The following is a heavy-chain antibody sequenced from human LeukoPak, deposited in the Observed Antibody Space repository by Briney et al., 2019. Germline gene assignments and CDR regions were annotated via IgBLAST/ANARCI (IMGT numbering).Heavy chain of an antibody. V-gene: IGHV1-8*01. J-gene: IGHJ5*02. CDR1: GYTFTSYD. D-gene: IGHD6-25*01. CDR3: ARVPSGGNKFDP. CDR2: MNPNSANT. Sequence: ASVKVSCKASGYTFTSYDINWVRQAPGQGLEWMGWMNPNSANTGYAQKFQGRVTMTRNTSISTAYMELSSLRSEDTAVYYCARVPSGGNKFDPWGQGTLVTVS.